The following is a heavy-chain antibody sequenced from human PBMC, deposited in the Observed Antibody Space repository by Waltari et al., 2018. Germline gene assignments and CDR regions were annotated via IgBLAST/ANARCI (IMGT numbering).Heavy chain of an antibody. CDR3: ATGGVSVYSSSWPPRGDY. J-gene: IGHJ4*02. V-gene: IGHV4-34*01. CDR2: IKHSGST. CDR1: GGSFSGYY. D-gene: IGHD6-13*01. Sequence: QVQLQQWGAGLLKPSETLSLTCAVYGGSFSGYYWRCIRRPPGKGLEWIGEIKHSGSTNYNPSLKSRVTISVDASKNHFSLKLSSVTAADTAVYYCATGGVSVYSSSWPPRGDYWGQGTLVTVSS.